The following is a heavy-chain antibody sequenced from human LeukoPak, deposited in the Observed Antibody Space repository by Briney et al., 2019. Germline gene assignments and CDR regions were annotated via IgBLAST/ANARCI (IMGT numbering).Heavy chain of an antibody. CDR2: MNPNSGNT. CDR1: GYTFTSYD. J-gene: IGHJ5*02. Sequence: ASVKVSCKASGYTFTSYDINWVRQATGQGLEWMGWMNPNSGNTGYAQKFQGRVTITRNTSISTAYMELSSLGSEDTAVYYCARGPLSTLAVADYNWFDPWGQGTLVTVSS. V-gene: IGHV1-8*03. CDR3: ARGPLSTLAVADYNWFDP. D-gene: IGHD6-19*01.